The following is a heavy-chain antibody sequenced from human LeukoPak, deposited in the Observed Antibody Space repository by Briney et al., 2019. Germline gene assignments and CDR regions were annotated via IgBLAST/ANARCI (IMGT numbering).Heavy chain of an antibody. D-gene: IGHD3-3*01. CDR3: ARELSTDYDFWSGYRPYYYYYMDV. CDR1: GYTFTSYY. Sequence: ASVKVSCKASGYTFTSYYMHWVRQAPGQGLEWMGIINPNGGSTSYAQKFQGRVTMTRDTSTSTAYMELSSLRSEDTAVYYCARELSTDYDFWSGYRPYYYYYMDVWGKGTTVTVSS. J-gene: IGHJ6*03. CDR2: INPNGGST. V-gene: IGHV1-46*01.